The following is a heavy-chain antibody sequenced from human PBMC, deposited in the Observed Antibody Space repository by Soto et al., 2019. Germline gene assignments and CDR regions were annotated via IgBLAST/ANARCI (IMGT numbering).Heavy chain of an antibody. CDR1: GFSLSTSGVG. J-gene: IGHJ4*02. V-gene: IGHV2-5*02. Sequence: QMTLKESGPTLVKPTQTLTLTCTFSGFSLSTSGVGVGWIRQPPGKALEWLALIYWDDDKRYSPSLKSRLTITMDTSKNQVVLTMTNMDPVDTATYYCAHSLIPNWGSRGAFDYWGQGTLVTVSS. CDR2: IYWDDDK. CDR3: AHSLIPNWGSRGAFDY. D-gene: IGHD7-27*01.